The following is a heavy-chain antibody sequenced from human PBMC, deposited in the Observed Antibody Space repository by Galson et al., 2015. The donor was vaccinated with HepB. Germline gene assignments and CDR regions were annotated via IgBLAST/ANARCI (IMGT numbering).Heavy chain of an antibody. V-gene: IGHV3-23*01. CDR2: ISGSGGST. D-gene: IGHD1-26*01. Sequence: SLRLSCAASGFTFSSYAMSWVRQAPGKGLEWVSAISGSGGSTYYADSVKGRFTISRDNSKNTLYLQMNSLRAEDTAVYYCAKEYERSYMGGGWFDPWGQGTLVTVSS. J-gene: IGHJ5*02. CDR3: AKEYERSYMGGGWFDP. CDR1: GFTFSSYA.